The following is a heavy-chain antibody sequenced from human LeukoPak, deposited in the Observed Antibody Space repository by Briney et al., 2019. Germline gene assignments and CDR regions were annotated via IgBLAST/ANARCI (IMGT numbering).Heavy chain of an antibody. D-gene: IGHD3-3*01. J-gene: IGHJ5*02. CDR3: ARDGGLSGYYSMRWFDH. V-gene: IGHV3-48*01. CDR1: GFTFSSYS. CDR2: ISSSGSTI. Sequence: GGSLRLSCAASGFTFSSYSMNWVRQAPGKGLEWVSYISSSGSTIYYADSVKGRFTISRDNAKNSLYLQMNSLRAEDTAVYYCARDGGLSGYYSMRWFDHWGQGTLVTVSS.